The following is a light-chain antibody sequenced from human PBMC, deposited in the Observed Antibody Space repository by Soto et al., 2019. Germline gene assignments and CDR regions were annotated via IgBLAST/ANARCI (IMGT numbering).Light chain of an antibody. Sequence: EIVLTQSPGTLSLSPGERTTLSCSASQSVSSSYLAWYQQKPGQAPRLLIYAASSRATGIPDRFSGSGSGTDFTLTISSLEPEDFAVYYCQQYGSSRWTFSQGTKVDIK. V-gene: IGKV3-20*01. J-gene: IGKJ1*01. CDR1: QSVSSSY. CDR2: AAS. CDR3: QQYGSSRWT.